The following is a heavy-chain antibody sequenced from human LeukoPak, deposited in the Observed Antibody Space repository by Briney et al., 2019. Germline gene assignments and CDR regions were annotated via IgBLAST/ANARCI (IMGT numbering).Heavy chain of an antibody. CDR3: ARGIWFGYNWFDP. CDR2: IKQDGSEK. Sequence: GGSLRLSCAASGFTFSSYWMSWVRQAPGKGLEWVANIKQDGSEKYYVDSVKGRFTISRDNAKNSLYLQMNSLSAEDTAVYYCARGIWFGYNWFDPWGQGTLVTVSS. V-gene: IGHV3-7*03. D-gene: IGHD3-10*01. CDR1: GFTFSSYW. J-gene: IGHJ5*02.